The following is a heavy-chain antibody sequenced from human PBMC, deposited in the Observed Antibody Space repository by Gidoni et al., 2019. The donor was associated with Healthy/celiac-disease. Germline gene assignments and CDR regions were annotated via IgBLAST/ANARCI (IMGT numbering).Heavy chain of an antibody. V-gene: IGHV4-34*01. J-gene: IGHJ4*02. CDR2: INHSGST. D-gene: IGHD3-9*01. Sequence: QVQLQQWGAGLLKPSETLSLTCAVYGGAFSGYYWSWLRQPPGKGLEWIGEINHSGSTNYNPSLKSRVTISVDTSKNQFSLKLGSVTAADTAVYYCARWDVTGHPGFDYWGQGTLVTVSS. CDR3: ARWDVTGHPGFDY. CDR1: GGAFSGYY.